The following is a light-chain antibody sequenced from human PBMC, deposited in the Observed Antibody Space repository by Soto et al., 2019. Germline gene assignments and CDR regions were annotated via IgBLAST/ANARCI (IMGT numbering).Light chain of an antibody. CDR2: KAS. CDR1: QTIDSW. Sequence: NRTTQSPSTLSASVGDRVTIPCRASQTIDSWLAWYQQKPGKAPKLLIYKASSLESGVPSRFSGSGSGTEFTLTISSLQPDDFATYYCQQYNSYRTFGQGTKVDIK. V-gene: IGKV1-5*03. CDR3: QQYNSYRT. J-gene: IGKJ1*01.